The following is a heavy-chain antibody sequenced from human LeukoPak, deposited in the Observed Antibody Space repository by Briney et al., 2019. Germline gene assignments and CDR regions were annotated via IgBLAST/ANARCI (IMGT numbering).Heavy chain of an antibody. V-gene: IGHV4-34*01. CDR2: INHSGST. CDR1: GGSFSGYY. J-gene: IGHJ5*02. D-gene: IGHD2-2*01. Sequence: SETLSLTCAVYGGSFSGYYWSWIRQPPGKGLEWIGEINHSGSTNYNPSLKSRVTISVDTSKTQFSLKLSSVTAADTAVYYCARFIVVVPAAPNGRNWFDPWGQGTLVTVSS. CDR3: ARFIVVVPAAPNGRNWFDP.